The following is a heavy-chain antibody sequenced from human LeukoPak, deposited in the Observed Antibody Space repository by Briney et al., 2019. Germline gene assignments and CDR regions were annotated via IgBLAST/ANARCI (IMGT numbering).Heavy chain of an antibody. CDR2: MSHSGYP. D-gene: IGHD3-9*01. CDR1: GGSFSGYS. Sequence: SETLSLTCAVYGGSFSGYSWTWIRQPPGKGLEWIGEMSHSGYPNYNPSLKSRVAISVDTSKNQFSLNLTSVTAADTAVYYCASLDILTDWVDPWGQGILVTVSS. J-gene: IGHJ5*02. CDR3: ASLDILTDWVDP. V-gene: IGHV4-34*01.